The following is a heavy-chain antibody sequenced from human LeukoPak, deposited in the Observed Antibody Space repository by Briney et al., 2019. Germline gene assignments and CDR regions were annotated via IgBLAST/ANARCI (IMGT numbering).Heavy chain of an antibody. CDR2: ISYDGSNK. CDR1: GFTFSSYA. V-gene: IGHV3-30-3*01. CDR3: AKESNYYGTGSYGDDAFDI. Sequence: GGSLRLSCAASGFTFSSYAMHWVRQAPGKGLEGVAVISYDGSNKYYADSVKGRFTISRDNSKNTLYLQMNSLRAEDTAVYYCAKESNYYGTGSYGDDAFDIWGQGTMVTVSS. J-gene: IGHJ3*02. D-gene: IGHD3-10*01.